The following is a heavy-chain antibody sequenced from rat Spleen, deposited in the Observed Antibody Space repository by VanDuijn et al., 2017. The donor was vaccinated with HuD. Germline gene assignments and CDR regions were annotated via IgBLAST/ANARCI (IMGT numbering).Heavy chain of an antibody. CDR1: GFSLSSYG. D-gene: IGHD1-2*01. CDR3: ARDPYSKPFDY. V-gene: IGHV2-4*01. J-gene: IGHJ2*01. CDR2: IWTGGGT. Sequence: QVQLKESGPGLVQPSQTLSLTCTVSGFSLSSYGVIWVRQPPGKGLEWMGVIWTGGGTAYNSLLKSRLSISRDTSKNQLFLKMSSLQTEDTATYYCARDPYSKPFDYWGQGVMVTVSS.